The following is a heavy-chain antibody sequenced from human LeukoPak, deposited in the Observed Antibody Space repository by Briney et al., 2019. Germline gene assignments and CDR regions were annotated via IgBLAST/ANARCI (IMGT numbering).Heavy chain of an antibody. CDR2: IYYSGST. J-gene: IGHJ6*03. D-gene: IGHD1-26*01. CDR1: GGSISSYY. Sequence: SETLSLTCTVSGGSISSYYWSWIRQPSGKGLEWIGYIYYSGSTNYNPSLKSRVTISVDTSKNQFSLKLSSVTAADTAVYYCARVGGYSGSYYFPYYMDVWGKGTTVTVSS. CDR3: ARVGGYSGSYYFPYYMDV. V-gene: IGHV4-59*01.